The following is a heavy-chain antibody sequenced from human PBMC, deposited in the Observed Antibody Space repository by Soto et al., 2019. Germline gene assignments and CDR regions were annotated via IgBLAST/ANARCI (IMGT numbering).Heavy chain of an antibody. CDR1: GFTVSSYL. V-gene: IGHV3-74*01. J-gene: IGHJ4*02. CDR3: ARVNYGDYGGVYDY. D-gene: IGHD4-17*01. CDR2: INSDGSST. Sequence: GGSLRLSCAASGFTVSSYLMHWVRQDPGKGLVWVSRINSDGSSTSFADSVKGRFTISRDNAKNTLYLQMNSLRAEDTAVYYCARVNYGDYGGVYDYWGQGTLVTVSS.